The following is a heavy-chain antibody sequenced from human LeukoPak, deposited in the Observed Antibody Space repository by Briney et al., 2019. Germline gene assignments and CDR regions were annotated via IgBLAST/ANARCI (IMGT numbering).Heavy chain of an antibody. V-gene: IGHV1-2*02. J-gene: IGHJ4*02. CDR3: ARDMTGGIWARATSFDH. Sequence: ASMKVSCKTSGYTFTDYYMHWVRQAPGQGPEWMGWINPDSGGSEYGQKFQGRVTFTSDTSSTTIYMEVRSLKSDDTAVYYCARDMTGGIWARATSFDHWGQGTLVTVSS. D-gene: IGHD1-14*01. CDR2: INPDSGGS. CDR1: GYTFTDYY.